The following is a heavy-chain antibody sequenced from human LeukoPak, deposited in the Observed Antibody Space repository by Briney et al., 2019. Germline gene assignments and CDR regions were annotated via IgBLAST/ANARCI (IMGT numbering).Heavy chain of an antibody. V-gene: IGHV3-23*01. CDR1: GFIFSSYA. D-gene: IGHD3-3*01. J-gene: IGHJ4*02. Sequence: TGGSLRLSCAASGFIFSSYAMSWVRQAPGKGLEWVSAISGSGGSTYYADSVKGRFTISRDNSKNTLYLQMNSLRAEDTAVYYCARVSRGIFLAADNWGQGTLVTVSS. CDR3: ARVSRGIFLAADN. CDR2: ISGSGGST.